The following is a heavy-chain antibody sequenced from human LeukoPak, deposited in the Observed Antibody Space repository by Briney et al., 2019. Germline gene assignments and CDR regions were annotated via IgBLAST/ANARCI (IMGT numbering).Heavy chain of an antibody. CDR2: ISSSSTYI. CDR3: ARDLSPYY. Sequence: GGSLRLSCAASGFTFSSYSMSWVRQAPGKGLEWVSSISSSSTYIYYADSVKGRFTISRDNAKNSLFLQMNSLRAEDTAVYYCARDLSPYYWGQGTLVTVSS. V-gene: IGHV3-21*01. J-gene: IGHJ4*02. CDR1: GFTFSSYS. D-gene: IGHD2/OR15-2a*01.